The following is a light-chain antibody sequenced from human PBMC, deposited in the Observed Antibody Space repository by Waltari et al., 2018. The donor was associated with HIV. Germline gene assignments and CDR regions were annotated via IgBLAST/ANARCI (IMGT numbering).Light chain of an antibody. CDR2: GSS. J-gene: IGKJ1*01. Sequence: EIVLTQSPGTLSLSPGERATLSCRASQSISTTYLAWYQQRPGQAPRLLIYGSSSRVTGIPDRFSGNGSGTDFSLTISRLEPEDSAVYYCQQYGGPPRTFGQGTKVEIK. V-gene: IGKV3-20*01. CDR1: QSISTTY. CDR3: QQYGGPPRT.